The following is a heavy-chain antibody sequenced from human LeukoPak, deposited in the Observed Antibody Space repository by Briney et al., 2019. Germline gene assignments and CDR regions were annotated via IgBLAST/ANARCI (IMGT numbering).Heavy chain of an antibody. V-gene: IGHV3-30*04. J-gene: IGHJ4*02. CDR2: ISYDGSNK. D-gene: IGHD3-22*01. CDR3: ARDQSWVPFDDSSDY. CDR1: GFTFSSYA. Sequence: GGSLRLSCAASGFTFSSYAMHWVRQAPGKGLEGVAVISYDGSNKYYADSVKGRFTISRDNSKNTLYLQMNSLRAEDTAVYYCARDQSWVPFDDSSDYWGQGTLVTVSS.